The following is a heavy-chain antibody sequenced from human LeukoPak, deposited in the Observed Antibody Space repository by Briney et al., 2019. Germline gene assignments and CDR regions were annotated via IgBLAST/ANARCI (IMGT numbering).Heavy chain of an antibody. D-gene: IGHD3-22*01. CDR2: TNPSSGGT. V-gene: IGHV1-2*02. CDR1: GYIFSGYF. Sequence: ASVKVSCKASGYIFSGYFIHWVRQAPGQALEWLGWTNPSSGGTNYAQKFQGRVTMTRDTSINTAYMELGSLTSDDTAVYFCARGYRDSIGPCLDSWGQGTLVTVSS. CDR3: ARGYRDSIGPCLDS. J-gene: IGHJ5*01.